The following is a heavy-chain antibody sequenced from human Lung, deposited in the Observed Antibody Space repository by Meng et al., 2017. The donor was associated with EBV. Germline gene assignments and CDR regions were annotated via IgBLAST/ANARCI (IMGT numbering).Heavy chain of an antibody. CDR2: INHSGST. D-gene: IGHD2-15*01. Sequence: QLPPQESGPGLCKPSQTLSLPCTRSGGSISRGDYYWSWIRQHPGKGLEWIGEINHSGSTNYNPSLKSLVTISVDTSKNQFSLKLSSVTAADTAVYYCAVTRYCSGGSCFDYWGQGTLVTVSS. CDR3: AVTRYCSGGSCFDY. J-gene: IGHJ4*02. V-gene: IGHV4-31*01. CDR1: GGSISRGDYY.